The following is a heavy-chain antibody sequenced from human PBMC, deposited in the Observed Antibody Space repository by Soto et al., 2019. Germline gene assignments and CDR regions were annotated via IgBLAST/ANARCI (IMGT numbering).Heavy chain of an antibody. CDR2: INHSGST. Sequence: SETLSLTCAVYGGSFSGYYWSWIRQPPGKGLEWTGEINHSGSTKYNPSLKSRVTISVDRSKNQFSLKLSSVTAADTAVYYCARVRVRYYYYGMDVWGQGTTVTVSS. CDR1: GGSFSGYY. J-gene: IGHJ6*02. V-gene: IGHV4-34*01. CDR3: ARVRVRYYYYGMDV. D-gene: IGHD3-10*01.